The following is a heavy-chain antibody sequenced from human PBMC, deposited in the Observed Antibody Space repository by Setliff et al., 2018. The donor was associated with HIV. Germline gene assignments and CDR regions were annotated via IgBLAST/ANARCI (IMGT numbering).Heavy chain of an antibody. V-gene: IGHV4-59*12. CDR2: IHYSGST. D-gene: IGHD3-10*01. Sequence: SETLSLTCTVSGGSISNYYWSWIRQSPEKGLEWIGYIHYSGSTNYNPSLKSRVTMSVDTSKNQFSLKLTSVTAVDTAAYYCARSTVGIRGVVRGYYYYYMDVWGKGTTVTVSS. CDR3: ARSTVGIRGVVRGYYYYYMDV. J-gene: IGHJ6*03. CDR1: GGSISNYY.